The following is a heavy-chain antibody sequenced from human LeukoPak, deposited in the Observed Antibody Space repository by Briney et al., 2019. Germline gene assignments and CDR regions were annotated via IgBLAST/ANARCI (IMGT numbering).Heavy chain of an antibody. CDR2: IWSDGSSE. V-gene: IGHV3-33*01. D-gene: IGHD1-1*01. CDR1: GVSLSSHG. J-gene: IGHJ4*02. Sequence: GGSLRLSCVVSGVSLSSHGIHWVRQAPGKGLEWVAFIWSDGSSEYYADSVKGQFTVSRDNSKNTVYLQINGLRVEDTAVYHCARDRGNDFLDYWGQGTLVTVSS. CDR3: ARDRGNDFLDY.